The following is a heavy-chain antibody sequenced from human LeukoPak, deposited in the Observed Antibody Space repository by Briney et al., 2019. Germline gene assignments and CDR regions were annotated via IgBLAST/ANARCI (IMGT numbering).Heavy chain of an antibody. V-gene: IGHV3-23*01. D-gene: IGHD3-10*01. CDR1: GFTFSSYA. CDR3: AKGGPTYYYGSGSYYRYYYYYYMDV. J-gene: IGHJ6*03. CDR2: ISGSGVTT. Sequence: GGSLRLSCAASGFTFSSYAMSWVRQAPGKGLEWVSAISGSGVTTYYADSVKGRFTISRDNSKNTLYLQMNSLRAEDTAVYYCAKGGPTYYYGSGSYYRYYYYYYMDVWGKGTTVTISS.